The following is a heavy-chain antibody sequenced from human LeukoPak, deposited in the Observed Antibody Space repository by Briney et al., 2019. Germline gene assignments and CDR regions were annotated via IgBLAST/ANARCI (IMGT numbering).Heavy chain of an antibody. V-gene: IGHV6-1*01. CDR2: TYYRSNWYN. Sequence: SQTLSLTCALSGDSFSSNSAAWNWIRQSPSRGLEWLGRTYYRSNWYNDYAVSVSSRITVNPDTSKNQFSLQLNSVTPEDTAVYYCSRGTHWFDSWGQGTLVTVSS. J-gene: IGHJ5*01. CDR3: SRGTHWFDS. D-gene: IGHD1-7*01. CDR1: GDSFSSNSAA.